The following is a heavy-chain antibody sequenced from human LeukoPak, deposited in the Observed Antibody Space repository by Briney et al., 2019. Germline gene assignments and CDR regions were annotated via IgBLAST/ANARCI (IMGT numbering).Heavy chain of an antibody. CDR2: IYYSGST. CDR1: GASISSYY. V-gene: IGHV4-59*01. J-gene: IGHJ4*02. CDR3: ARVAVAAREYFDY. D-gene: IGHD6-19*01. Sequence: SETLSLTCTVSGASISSYYWSWIRQSPGKGLEWIGYIYYSGSTNYNPSLKSRVTISVDTSKNQFSLKLSSVTAADTAVYYCARVAVAAREYFDYWGRGTLVTVSS.